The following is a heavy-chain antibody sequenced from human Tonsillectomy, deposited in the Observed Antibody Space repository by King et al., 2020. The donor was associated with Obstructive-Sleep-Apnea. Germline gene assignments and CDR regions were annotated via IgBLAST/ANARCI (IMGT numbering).Heavy chain of an antibody. CDR2: ISFDGNIK. Sequence: VQLVESGGGVVQPGRSLRLSCAASGFTFTTYGMHWVRQAPGKGLEWVAVISFDGNIKYHADSVKGRFTISRDNSKNTVYLQMNSLRAEDTAVYYCAKDDPRVDELWFGELFSGMDVWGQGTTVTVSS. D-gene: IGHD3-10*01. CDR1: GFTFTTYG. J-gene: IGHJ6*02. V-gene: IGHV3-30*18. CDR3: AKDDPRVDELWFGELFSGMDV.